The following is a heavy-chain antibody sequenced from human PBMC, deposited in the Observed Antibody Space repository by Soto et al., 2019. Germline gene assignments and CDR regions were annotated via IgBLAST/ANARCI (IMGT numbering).Heavy chain of an antibody. Sequence: QVQLVQSGAEVKKPGSSVKVSCKASGGTFSSYTISWVRQAPGQGLEWMGRIIPILGIANYAQKFQGRVTITADKPTSTAYMELRSLRFEDTAVYYCAGAAYSSGDAFDIWGQGTMVTVSS. J-gene: IGHJ3*02. V-gene: IGHV1-69*02. CDR3: AGAAYSSGDAFDI. D-gene: IGHD6-19*01. CDR2: IIPILGIA. CDR1: GGTFSSYT.